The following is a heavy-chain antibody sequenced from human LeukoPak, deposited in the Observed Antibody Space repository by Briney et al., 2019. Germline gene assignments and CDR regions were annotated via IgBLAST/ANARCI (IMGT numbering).Heavy chain of an antibody. Sequence: GGSLRLSCAASGFTFSSYWMHWVRQAPGKGLVWVSRINSDGTTTNYADSVKGRFTISRDNAKNSLYLQMNSLRAEDTAVYYCARDSRQYYDILTGYYRNWFDPWGQGTLVTVSS. D-gene: IGHD3-9*01. CDR3: ARDSRQYYDILTGYYRNWFDP. CDR1: GFTFSSYW. CDR2: INSDGTTT. J-gene: IGHJ5*02. V-gene: IGHV3-74*01.